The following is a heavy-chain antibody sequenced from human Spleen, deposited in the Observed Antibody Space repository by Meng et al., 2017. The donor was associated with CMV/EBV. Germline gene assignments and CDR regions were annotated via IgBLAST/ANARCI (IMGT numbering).Heavy chain of an antibody. V-gene: IGHV4-38-2*02. D-gene: IGHD3-3*01. CDR2: IYHSGST. Sequence: GSLRLSCTVSGYSISSGYYWGWIRQPPGKGLEWIGCIYHSGSTYYNPSLKSRVTISVDTSKNQFSLKLSFVTTADTAVYYCARARFLRLTYYCDYSCQGTLVTVSS. CDR1: GYSISSGYY. J-gene: IGHJ4*02. CDR3: ARARFLRLTYYCDY.